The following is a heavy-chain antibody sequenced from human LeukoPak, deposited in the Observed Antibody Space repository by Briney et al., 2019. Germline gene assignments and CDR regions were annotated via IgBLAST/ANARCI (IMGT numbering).Heavy chain of an antibody. Sequence: GGSLRLSCVAFGFTCSSYWMHWVRQAPGKGLVWVSRINSDGSSTSYADSVRGRFTISRDNSRSTLFLQMNSLRGEDTAIYYCATYRQVMLPFEAWGRGTLVTVSS. CDR1: GFTCSSYW. J-gene: IGHJ5*02. CDR2: INSDGSST. V-gene: IGHV3-74*01. CDR3: ATYRQVMLPFEA. D-gene: IGHD5-18*01.